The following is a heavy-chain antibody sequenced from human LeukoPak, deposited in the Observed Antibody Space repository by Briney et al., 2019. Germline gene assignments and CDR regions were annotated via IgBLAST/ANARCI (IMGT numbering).Heavy chain of an antibody. J-gene: IGHJ4*02. CDR3: TRTGSTGGY. V-gene: IGHV4-61*01. D-gene: IGHD1-7*01. Sequence: SETLCLTCTVSGDSVSGGNYYCSWIRQSRGKGLEWIGYIHYSGSTVYNPSLKSRVTMSIDTSKNQFSLNLSSATAADTAVYYCTRTGSTGGYWGQGTLVTVSS. CDR1: GDSVSGGNYY. CDR2: IHYSGST.